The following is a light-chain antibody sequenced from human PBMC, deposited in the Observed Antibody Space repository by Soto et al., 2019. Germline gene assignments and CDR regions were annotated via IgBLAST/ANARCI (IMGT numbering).Light chain of an antibody. CDR1: QSVSSS. V-gene: IGKV3-11*01. CDR3: QQRGDWPQT. CDR2: DAS. J-gene: IGKJ4*01. Sequence: EIGLTQSPVTLSLSPGERATLSCRASQSVSSSLAWYQQKPGQAPRLLIYDASNRAAGIPARFSGSGSGTDFTLTISSLESEDFAVYYCQQRGDWPQTFGGGTKVDVK.